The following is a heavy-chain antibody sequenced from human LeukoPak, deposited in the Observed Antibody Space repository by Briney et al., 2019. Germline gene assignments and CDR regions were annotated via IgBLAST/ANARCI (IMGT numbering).Heavy chain of an antibody. V-gene: IGHV3-7*01. CDR2: IKQDGSDK. D-gene: IGHD1-26*01. Sequence: GGSLRLSCAASGFTFSNYYMSWVRQAPGKGLEWVANIKQDGSDKSYVDSVKGRFTISRDNAENSLYLQMNSLRAEDTAVYSCARDREVGATIHDYWGQGTLVTVSS. CDR3: ARDREVGATIHDY. J-gene: IGHJ4*02. CDR1: GFTFSNYY.